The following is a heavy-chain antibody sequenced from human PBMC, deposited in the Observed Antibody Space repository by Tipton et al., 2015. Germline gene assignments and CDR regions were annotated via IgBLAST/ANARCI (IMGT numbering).Heavy chain of an antibody. CDR3: ARVGANYGLDV. V-gene: IGHV4-4*07. CDR2: ISTSVTT. J-gene: IGHJ6*02. CDR1: GGFVSSYY. Sequence: TLSLTCSVSGGFVSSYYWGWIRQAAGKELEWIGRISTSVTTNFNPSLKSRVSMSLDTSKNEISLKLTSLIAADTAVYYCARVGANYGLDVWGQGTTVTVS.